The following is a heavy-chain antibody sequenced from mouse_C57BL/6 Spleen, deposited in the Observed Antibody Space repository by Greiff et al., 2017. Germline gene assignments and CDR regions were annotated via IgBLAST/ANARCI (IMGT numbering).Heavy chain of an antibody. CDR1: GYTFTDYE. V-gene: IGHV1-15*01. D-gene: IGHD1-1*01. CDR2: IDPETGGT. J-gene: IGHJ1*03. CDR3: TRRGYYGSSYWYFDV. Sequence: VQLQQSGAELVRPGASVTLSCKASGYTFTDYEMHWVKQTPVHGLEWIGAIDPETGGTAYNQKFKGKAILTADKSSSTAYMELRSLTSEDSAVYYCTRRGYYGSSYWYFDVWGTGTTVAVSS.